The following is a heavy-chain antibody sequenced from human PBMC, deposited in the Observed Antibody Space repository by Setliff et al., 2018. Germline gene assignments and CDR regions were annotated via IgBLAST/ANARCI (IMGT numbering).Heavy chain of an antibody. D-gene: IGHD6-6*01. CDR3: ASIAARYYYGMDV. CDR2: IYYNGNT. J-gene: IGHJ6*02. Sequence: SETLSLTCTVSGGSISSHYWSWIRQPPGKGLEWIGNIYYNGNTNYNPSLKGRVTISVDTSKNQFSLKLSSVTAADTAVYYCASIAARYYYGMDVWGQGTTVTVSS. V-gene: IGHV4-59*08. CDR1: GGSISSHY.